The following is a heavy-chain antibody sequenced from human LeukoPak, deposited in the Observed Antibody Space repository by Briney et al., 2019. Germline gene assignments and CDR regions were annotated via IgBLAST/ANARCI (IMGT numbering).Heavy chain of an antibody. CDR1: GFTFDKFA. D-gene: IGHD1-1*01. CDR2: ITSGADT. CDR3: AKGDNFGRVADAFDS. Sequence: GGSLRLSYAASGFTFDKFAMSWVRQAPGKGLQWVSTITSGADTYYADSVKGRFSISRDNSRNTVSVQMHSLRADDTAVYFCAKGDNFGRVADAFDSWGQGTMVTVSS. V-gene: IGHV3-23*01. J-gene: IGHJ3*01.